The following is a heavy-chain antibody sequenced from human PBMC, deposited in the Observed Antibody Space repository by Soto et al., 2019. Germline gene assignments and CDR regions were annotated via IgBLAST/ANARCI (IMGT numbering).Heavy chain of an antibody. Sequence: EVQLLESGGGLVQPGGSLRLSCAASGFTFSSYAMSWVRQAPGKGLEWVSAISGSGGSTYYADSVKGRFTISRDNSKNTLYLQMNSLRAEDTAVYYCAKEPGTSIYSGYDFVPRSYGDQAYYFDYWGQGTLVTVSS. CDR1: GFTFSSYA. D-gene: IGHD5-12*01. V-gene: IGHV3-23*01. CDR2: ISGSGGST. J-gene: IGHJ4*02. CDR3: AKEPGTSIYSGYDFVPRSYGDQAYYFDY.